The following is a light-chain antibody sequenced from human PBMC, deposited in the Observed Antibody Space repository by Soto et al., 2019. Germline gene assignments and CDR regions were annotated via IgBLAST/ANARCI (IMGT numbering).Light chain of an antibody. Sequence: DIQMTQSPSTLSASAGDRVTITCRASQSISNWLAWYQQKPGKAPKLLVYKASSLEGGVPSRFSGSGSGTEFTLTISSLQPDDFATYYCQQYINFPYTFGQGTKLEIK. CDR3: QQYINFPYT. V-gene: IGKV1-5*03. CDR1: QSISNW. J-gene: IGKJ2*01. CDR2: KAS.